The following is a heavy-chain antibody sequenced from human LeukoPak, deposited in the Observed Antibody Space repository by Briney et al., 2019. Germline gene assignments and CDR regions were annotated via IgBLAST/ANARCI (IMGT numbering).Heavy chain of an antibody. V-gene: IGHV3-53*01. CDR1: GFSVSSTY. CDR2: IYTDGST. CDR3: AKQDPYSSGWYP. Sequence: GGSLRLSCAASGFSVSSTYMSWVRQAPGKGLEWVSVIYTDGSTYYADSVTGRFTISRDNSKTTLFLQMNSLKAEDTAVYYCAKQDPYSSGWYPWGQGTLVTVSS. D-gene: IGHD6-19*01. J-gene: IGHJ5*02.